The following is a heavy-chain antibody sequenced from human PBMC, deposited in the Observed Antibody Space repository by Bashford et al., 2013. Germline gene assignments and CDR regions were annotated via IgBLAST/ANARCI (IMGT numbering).Heavy chain of an antibody. D-gene: IGHD5-24*01. CDR2: IYYSGST. CDR1: GGSISSYY. CDR3: ARIPIKRWLEDDY. J-gene: IGHJ4*02. Sequence: SSETLSLTCTVSGGSISSYYWSWIRQPPGKGLEWIGYIYYSGSTNYNPSLKSRVTISVDTSKNQFSLKLSSVTAADTAVYYCARIPIKRWLEDDYWGQGTLVTVSS. V-gene: IGHV4-59*08.